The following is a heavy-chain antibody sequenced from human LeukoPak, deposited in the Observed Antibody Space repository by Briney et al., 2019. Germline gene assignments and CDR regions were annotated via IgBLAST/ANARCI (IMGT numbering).Heavy chain of an antibody. CDR2: IYHSGST. V-gene: IGHV4-38-2*02. J-gene: IGHJ4*02. Sequence: PSETLSLTCIVSGYSISSGYYWGWIRQPPGEGVEWSRSIYHSGSTYYNQSLKSRVTIPVDTSKNKFSLKLRTVIAADTAVYYCSRCLQYWGQGTLVTVS. CDR3: SRCLQY. CDR1: GYSISSGYY.